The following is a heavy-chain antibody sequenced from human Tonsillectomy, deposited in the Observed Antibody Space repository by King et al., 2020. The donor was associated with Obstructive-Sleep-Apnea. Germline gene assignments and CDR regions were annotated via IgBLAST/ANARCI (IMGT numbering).Heavy chain of an antibody. J-gene: IGHJ4*02. CDR3: VRVPTYYDFWSGYYTAVRFDY. Sequence: QLQESGPGLVKPSETLSLTCTVSGGSISSSSYYWGWIRQPPGKGLEWIGSIYYSGSTYYNPSLKSRVTISVDTSKNQFSLKLSSVTAADTAVYYCVRVPTYYDFWSGYYTAVRFDYWGQGTLVTVSS. V-gene: IGHV4-39*07. D-gene: IGHD3-3*01. CDR1: GGSISSSSYY. CDR2: IYYSGST.